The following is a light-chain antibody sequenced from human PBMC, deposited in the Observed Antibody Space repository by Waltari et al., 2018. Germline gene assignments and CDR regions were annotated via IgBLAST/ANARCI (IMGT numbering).Light chain of an antibody. CDR3: AAWDDSLSGPI. Sequence: QSVLTQPPSASGTPGQRVTISCSGRHPNIGSNYVSWYQQLPGTAPKLLIYKDSQRPSGVPDRFSGSKSGTSASLAISGLRSEDEADYYCAAWDDSLSGPIFATGTKVTV. V-gene: IGLV1-47*01. CDR1: HPNIGSNY. CDR2: KDS. J-gene: IGLJ1*01.